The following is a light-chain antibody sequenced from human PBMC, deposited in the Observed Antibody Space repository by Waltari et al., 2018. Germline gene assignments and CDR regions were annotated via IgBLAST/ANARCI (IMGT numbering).Light chain of an antibody. J-gene: IGKJ5*01. V-gene: IGKV3-11*01. CDR3: QQRNEWPPT. Sequence: EIVLTKYPATLSLSPGERATLSCRASQTVSSYLAWYQQKPGQAPSLLIYDASNKATGIPARFSGSGSGTDFTLTISSLEPEDFAVYYCQQRNEWPPTFGQGTRLEIK. CDR1: QTVSSY. CDR2: DAS.